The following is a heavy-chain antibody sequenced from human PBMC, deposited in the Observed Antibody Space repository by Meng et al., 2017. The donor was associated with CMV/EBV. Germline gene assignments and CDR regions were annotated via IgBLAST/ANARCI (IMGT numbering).Heavy chain of an antibody. Sequence: QVQLVQSGVGVKKPGSAVKVSCKASGGTFSSYAIGWVRQAPGQGLEWMGGIIPIFGTANYAQKFQGRVTITADESTSTAYMELSSLRSEDTAVYYCARGSGAGTTWSYFDYWGQGTLVTVSS. D-gene: IGHD1-7*01. CDR3: ARGSGAGTTWSYFDY. CDR1: GGTFSSYA. J-gene: IGHJ4*02. CDR2: IIPIFGTA. V-gene: IGHV1-69*12.